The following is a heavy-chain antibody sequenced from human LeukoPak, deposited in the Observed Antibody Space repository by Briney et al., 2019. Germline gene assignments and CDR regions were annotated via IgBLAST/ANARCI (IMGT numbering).Heavy chain of an antibody. J-gene: IGHJ1*01. D-gene: IGHD3-10*01. CDR1: GFTVSSNY. V-gene: IGHV3-53*01. CDR2: IYSGGST. CDR3: ATYAGSYSKYFQH. Sequence: GGSLRLSCAASGFTVSSNYMNWVRQAPGKGLEWASVIYSGGSTFYADSVEGRFTISRDNSNNTLYLQMNSLRAEDTAMYYCATYAGSYSKYFQHWGQGTLVTVSS.